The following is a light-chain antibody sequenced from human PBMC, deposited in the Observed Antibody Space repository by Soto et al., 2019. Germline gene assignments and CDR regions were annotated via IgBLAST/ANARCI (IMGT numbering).Light chain of an antibody. CDR2: SNN. CDR1: SSNIGSNT. Sequence: QSVLTQPPSASGTPGQRVTISCSGSSSNIGSNTVYWYRQLPGTAPKLLIYSNNQRPSGVPDRFSGSKSGTSASLAISGLQSEDEADYYCAAWDDSLNGYVFGTGTKVAVL. J-gene: IGLJ1*01. CDR3: AAWDDSLNGYV. V-gene: IGLV1-44*01.